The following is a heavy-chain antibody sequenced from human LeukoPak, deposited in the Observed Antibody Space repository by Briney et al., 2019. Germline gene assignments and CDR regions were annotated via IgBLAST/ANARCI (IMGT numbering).Heavy chain of an antibody. CDR3: ASQYSSSWRTPFDY. CDR1: GGTFCSYA. J-gene: IGHJ4*02. D-gene: IGHD6-13*01. V-gene: IGHV1-69*05. CDR2: IIPIFGTA. Sequence: ASVKVSCKASGGTFCSYAISWVRQAPGQGLEWMGGIIPIFGTANYAQKFQGRVTITTDESTRTAYMELSSLRSEDTAVYYCASQYSSSWRTPFDYWGQGTLVTVSS.